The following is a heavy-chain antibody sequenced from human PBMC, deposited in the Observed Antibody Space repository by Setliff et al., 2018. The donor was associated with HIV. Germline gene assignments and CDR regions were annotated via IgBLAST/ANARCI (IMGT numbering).Heavy chain of an antibody. J-gene: IGHJ4*02. CDR3: THKKPGGLARLDY. D-gene: IGHD3-9*01. Sequence: TLSLTCAVSGYSISSGYYWGWIRQPPGKALEWLALIYWNDEKRYSPSLKRRLTITKDTSKNQVVLTMTNLDPVDTATYYCTHKKPGGLARLDYWGQGTLVTVSS. V-gene: IGHV2-5*01. CDR2: IYWNDEK. CDR1: GYSISSGYY.